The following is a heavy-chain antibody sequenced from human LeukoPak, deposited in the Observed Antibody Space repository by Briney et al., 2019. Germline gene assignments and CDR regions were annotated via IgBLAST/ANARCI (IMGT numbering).Heavy chain of an antibody. V-gene: IGHV5-51*01. CDR2: IYPDDSDT. CDR1: GYDFTNYW. D-gene: IGHD6-19*01. J-gene: IGHJ4*02. CDR3: VRQADSSGWYYFDY. Sequence: GESLKISCQGSGYDFTNYWIGWVRQMPGKGLEWMAIIYPDDSDTKYNPSFQGQVTISSDKSISTGYLQWSSLKASDTAIYYCVRQADSSGWYYFDYWGPGTRVTVTS.